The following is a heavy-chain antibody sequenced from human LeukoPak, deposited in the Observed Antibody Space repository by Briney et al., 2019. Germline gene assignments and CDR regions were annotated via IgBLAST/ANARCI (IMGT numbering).Heavy chain of an antibody. CDR3: ARGDSSGWYDHWFDP. D-gene: IGHD6-19*01. V-gene: IGHV4-34*01. Sequence: PSETLSLTCAVYGGSFSGYYWSWIRQPPGKGLEWIGEINHSGSTNYNPSLKSRVTISVDTSKNQFSLKLSSVTAADTAVYYCARGDSSGWYDHWFDPWGQGTLVTVSS. CDR2: INHSGST. CDR1: GGSFSGYY. J-gene: IGHJ5*02.